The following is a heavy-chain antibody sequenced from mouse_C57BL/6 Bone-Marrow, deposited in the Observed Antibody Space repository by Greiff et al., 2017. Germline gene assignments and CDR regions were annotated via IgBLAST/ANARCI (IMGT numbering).Heavy chain of an antibody. V-gene: IGHV6-6*01. Sequence: DVKLVESGGGLVQPGGSMKLSCAASGFTFSDAWMDWVRQSPEKGLEWVAEIRNKANNHATYYAVSVKGRFTISRDDSKSSVYLQMNSLRAADTGMYYCTRGGWDDWYFDVWGTGTTVTVSS. CDR1: GFTFSDAW. CDR2: IRNKANNHAT. D-gene: IGHD4-1*01. J-gene: IGHJ1*03. CDR3: TRGGWDDWYFDV.